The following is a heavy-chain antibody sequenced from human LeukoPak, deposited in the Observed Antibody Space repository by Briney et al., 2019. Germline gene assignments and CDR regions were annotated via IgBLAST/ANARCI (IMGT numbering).Heavy chain of an antibody. Sequence: SETLSLTCTVSGDSISSYFWSWIRQPPGKGLEWIGYIHHAGITNYNPSLKSRVTISVDTAKNQFSLKLSSVTAADTAIYYCARYFCPNGLCSHFDYWGQGTLVTVSS. V-gene: IGHV4-59*01. CDR1: GDSISSYF. CDR3: ARYFCPNGLCSHFDY. CDR2: IHHAGIT. D-gene: IGHD2-8*01. J-gene: IGHJ4*02.